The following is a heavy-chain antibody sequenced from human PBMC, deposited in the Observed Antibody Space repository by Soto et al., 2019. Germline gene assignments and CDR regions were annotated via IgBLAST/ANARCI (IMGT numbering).Heavy chain of an antibody. J-gene: IGHJ5*02. CDR2: IIPIFGTA. Sequence: QVELVQSGAEVKKPGSSVKVSCKAFGGTFSSYAISWVRQAPGQGLEWMGGIIPIFGTAKYAQKFQGRVTIPAAESTGSVYTGLTRLRSEATAVFYCGRGRGGEIYDCWSGYYAWGQGTLVTVSS. CDR1: GGTFSSYA. CDR3: GRGRGGEIYDCWSGYYA. D-gene: IGHD3-3*01. V-gene: IGHV1-69*01.